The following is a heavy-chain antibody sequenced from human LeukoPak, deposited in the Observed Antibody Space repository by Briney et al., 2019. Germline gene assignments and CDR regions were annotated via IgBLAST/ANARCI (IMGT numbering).Heavy chain of an antibody. Sequence: PSETLSLPCTVSGGSISSSSYYWGWIRQPPGKGLEWIGSLYYSGSTNYNPSLKSRVTISVDTSKNHFSLKLSSVTAADTAVYYCARAGYYDSSGYYRGWFDPWGQGTLVTVSS. D-gene: IGHD3-22*01. CDR3: ARAGYYDSSGYYRGWFDP. J-gene: IGHJ5*02. V-gene: IGHV4-39*07. CDR2: LYYSGST. CDR1: GGSISSSSYY.